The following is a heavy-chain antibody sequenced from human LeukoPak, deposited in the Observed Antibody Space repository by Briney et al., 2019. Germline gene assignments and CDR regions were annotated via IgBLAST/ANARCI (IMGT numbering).Heavy chain of an antibody. CDR1: GFTFDDYG. V-gene: IGHV3-48*01. J-gene: IGHJ4*02. CDR2: ISSSSSTI. Sequence: PGGSLRLSCAASGFTFDDYGMNWVRQAPGKGLEWVSYISSSSSTIYYADSVKGRFTISRDNAKNSLYLQMNSLRAEDTAVYYCVGYVGYWGQGTLVTVSS. CDR3: VGYVGY. D-gene: IGHD1-1*01.